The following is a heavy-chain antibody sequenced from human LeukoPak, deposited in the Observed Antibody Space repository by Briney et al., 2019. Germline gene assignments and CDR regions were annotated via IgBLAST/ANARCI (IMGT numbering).Heavy chain of an antibody. CDR3: AKVTMGDVWFDP. V-gene: IGHV3-23*01. J-gene: IGHJ5*02. CDR1: GFTFSSYA. Sequence: GGSLRLSCAASGFTFSSYAMSWVRQAPGKGLECISGFSGSGGSTYYADSVKGRFSISTDNSKNMVYLQMSSLRAEDTAVYYCAKVTMGDVWFDPWGQRTLVTVSS. D-gene: IGHD3-16*01. CDR2: FSGSGGST.